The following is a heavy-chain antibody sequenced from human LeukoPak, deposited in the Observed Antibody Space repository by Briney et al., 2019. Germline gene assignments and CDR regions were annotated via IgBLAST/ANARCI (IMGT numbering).Heavy chain of an antibody. CDR2: INHSGSN. Sequence: SETLSLTCAVYGGSFSVYYGSCIRQPPGKGLEWIGEINHSGSNNYNPSLKSRVTISVDTSKNQFSLKLSSATAADTAVYYCARGRRSSSRYFDYWGQGTLVTVSS. J-gene: IGHJ4*02. CDR3: ARGRRSSSRYFDY. V-gene: IGHV4-34*01. D-gene: IGHD6-6*01. CDR1: GGSFSVYY.